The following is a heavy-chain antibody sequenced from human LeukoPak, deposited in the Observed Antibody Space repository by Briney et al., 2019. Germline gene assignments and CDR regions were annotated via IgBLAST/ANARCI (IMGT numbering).Heavy chain of an antibody. Sequence: KPSETLSLTCTVSGGSINSYYWGWIRQPPGKGLEWIGYIYYSGSTNYNPSLKSRLTISVDTSKNQFSLKLSSVTAADTAVYYCARLTKRNDPFAIWGQGTMVTVSS. CDR3: ARLTKRNDPFAI. V-gene: IGHV4-59*01. D-gene: IGHD1-14*01. CDR2: IYYSGST. CDR1: GGSINSYY. J-gene: IGHJ3*02.